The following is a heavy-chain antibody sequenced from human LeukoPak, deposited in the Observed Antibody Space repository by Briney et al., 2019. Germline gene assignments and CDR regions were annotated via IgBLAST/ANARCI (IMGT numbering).Heavy chain of an antibody. J-gene: IGHJ3*02. Sequence: GGSLRLSCAASGFTFSRYAMSWVRQAPGKGLEWVSGISGSGGSTYYADSVKDRFTISRDNAKNSLYLQMNSLRAEDTAVYYCGRSTLAPDAFDIWGQGTMVTVSS. CDR1: GFTFSRYA. D-gene: IGHD1-1*01. CDR3: GRSTLAPDAFDI. CDR2: ISGSGGST. V-gene: IGHV3-23*01.